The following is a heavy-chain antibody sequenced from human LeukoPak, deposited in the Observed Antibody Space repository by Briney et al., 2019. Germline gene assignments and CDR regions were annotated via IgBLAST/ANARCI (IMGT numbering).Heavy chain of an antibody. CDR3: ARRGISMRLGGMDV. Sequence: SGTLSLTCAVSGGSISSSNWWSGVRQPPGKGLEGIGEIYHSGSTNYNPSLKSRVTISVDKSKNQFSLKLGSVTAADTAVYYCARRGISMRLGGMDVWGKGTTVTVSS. J-gene: IGHJ6*04. D-gene: IGHD3-16*01. V-gene: IGHV4-4*02. CDR2: IYHSGST. CDR1: GGSISSSNW.